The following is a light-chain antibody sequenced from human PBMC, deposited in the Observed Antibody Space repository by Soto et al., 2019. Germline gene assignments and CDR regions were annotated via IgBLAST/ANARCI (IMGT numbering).Light chain of an antibody. J-gene: IGKJ5*01. CDR1: ESVSTF. Sequence: EIVLTQPPATLSLSPGVRATLSCRASESVSTFLAWYQQKPGQAPRLLIFGASTRATGIPDRISGSGSGTDFTLTISRLEPEDFAVYYCQQYGSSPITFGQGTRLEIK. V-gene: IGKV3-20*01. CDR3: QQYGSSPIT. CDR2: GAS.